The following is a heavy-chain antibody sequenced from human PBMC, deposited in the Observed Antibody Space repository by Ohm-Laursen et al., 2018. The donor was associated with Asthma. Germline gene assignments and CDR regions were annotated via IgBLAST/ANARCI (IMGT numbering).Heavy chain of an antibody. CDR2: IIPIIGTP. J-gene: IGHJ4*02. D-gene: IGHD6-19*01. V-gene: IGHV1-69*19. Sequence: SSVKVSCKSSGGTFSNYVFGWVRQAPGQGLEWIGGIIPIIGTPDYAQRFHDRVKITADEYSNTVYMELSSLRSEDTALYYCARTPTTSGWYYGVYWDQGTLVTVSS. CDR1: GGTFSNYV. CDR3: ARTPTTSGWYYGVY.